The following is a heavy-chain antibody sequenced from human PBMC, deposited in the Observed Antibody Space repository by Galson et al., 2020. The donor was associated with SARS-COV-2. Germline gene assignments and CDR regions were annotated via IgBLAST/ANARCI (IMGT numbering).Heavy chain of an antibody. D-gene: IGHD5-12*01. CDR2: ISGSGGST. Sequence: GGSLRLSCAASGFTFSSYAMSWVRQAPGKGLEWVSAISGSGGSTYYADSVKGRFTISRDNSKNTLYLQMNSLRAEDTAVYYCASSRDGYKAYFDYWGQGTLVTVSS. CDR3: ASSRDGYKAYFDY. CDR1: GFTFSSYA. V-gene: IGHV3-23*01. J-gene: IGHJ4*02.